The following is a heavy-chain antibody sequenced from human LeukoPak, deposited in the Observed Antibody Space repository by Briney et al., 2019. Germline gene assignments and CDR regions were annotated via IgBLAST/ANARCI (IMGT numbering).Heavy chain of an antibody. D-gene: IGHD4-11*01. CDR1: GFTFSSSA. Sequence: GGSLRLSCAASGFTFSSSAMRWVRQAPGKGLEWVSGISRTAYITNYADYAKGRFTISRDNSKNTLYLQMNSLRAEDTAVYYCAKDFARMTTVTAYYFDYWGQGTLVTVSS. V-gene: IGHV3-23*01. CDR2: ISRTAYIT. J-gene: IGHJ4*02. CDR3: AKDFARMTTVTAYYFDY.